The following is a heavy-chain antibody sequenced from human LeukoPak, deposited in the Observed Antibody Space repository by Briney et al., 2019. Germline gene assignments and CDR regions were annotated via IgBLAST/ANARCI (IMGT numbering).Heavy chain of an antibody. CDR2: IYHSRST. J-gene: IGHJ5*02. V-gene: IGHV4-38-2*02. Sequence: SETLSLTCTVSGYSISSGYYWGWIRQPPGKGLEWIGSIYHSRSTYYNPSLKSRVTISVDTSKNQFSLKLSSVTAADTAVYYCARDSRYCSGGSCYSNWFDPWGQGTLVTVSS. D-gene: IGHD2-15*01. CDR3: ARDSRYCSGGSCYSNWFDP. CDR1: GYSISSGYY.